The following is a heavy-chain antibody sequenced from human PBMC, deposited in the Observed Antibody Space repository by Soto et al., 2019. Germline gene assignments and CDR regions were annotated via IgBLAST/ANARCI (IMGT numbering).Heavy chain of an antibody. V-gene: IGHV1-69*13. CDR3: ARECSSTSCGSNWFDP. J-gene: IGHJ5*02. D-gene: IGHD2-2*01. CDR1: GGTFSSYA. CDR2: IIPIFGTA. Sequence: SVKVSCKASGGTFSSYAISWVRQAPGQGLEWMGGIIPIFGTANYAQKFQGRVTITADESTSTAYMELSRLRSEDTAVYYCARECSSTSCGSNWFDPWGQGTLVTVSS.